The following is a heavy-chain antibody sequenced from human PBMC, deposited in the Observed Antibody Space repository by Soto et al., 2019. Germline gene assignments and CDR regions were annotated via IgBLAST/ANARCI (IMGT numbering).Heavy chain of an antibody. CDR2: IDPSDSHT. D-gene: IGHD1-1*01. V-gene: IGHV5-10-1*01. CDR1: GVSFTASW. Sequence: PRESLKISCQGSGVSFTASWITWVRQMPGKGLEWVGRIDPSDSHTNYSPSFQGHVTISADKSISTAYLQWSSLKASDTAIYYCTRYASGDYFYYDGMNVWGQGTTVTVSS. CDR3: TRYASGDYFYYDGMNV. J-gene: IGHJ6*02.